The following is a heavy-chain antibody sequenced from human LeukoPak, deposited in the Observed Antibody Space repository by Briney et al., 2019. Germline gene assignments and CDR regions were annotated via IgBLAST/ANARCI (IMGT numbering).Heavy chain of an antibody. D-gene: IGHD4-11*01. V-gene: IGHV3-53*05. J-gene: IGHJ4*02. CDR1: GFTVSSNY. CDR3: ARDRPTVGYDY. CDR2: IYSGGST. Sequence: GGSLRLSCAASGFTVSSNYMSWVRQAPGKGLEWVSVIYSGGSTYYADSVKGRFTISRDNSKNTLYLQMNSLRAEDTAVYYCARDRPTVGYDYWGQGTLVTVSS.